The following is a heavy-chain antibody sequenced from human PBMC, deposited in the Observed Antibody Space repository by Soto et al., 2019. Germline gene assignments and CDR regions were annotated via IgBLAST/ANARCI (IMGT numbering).Heavy chain of an antibody. CDR1: GYTFTSYA. V-gene: IGHV1-3*01. CDR3: ARGPITMVRGVIRNFWFDP. CDR2: INAGNGNT. J-gene: IGHJ5*02. Sequence: QVQLVQSGAEVKKPGASVKVSCKASGYTFTSYAMHWVRQAPGQRLEWMGWINAGNGNTKYSQKFQGRVTITRDTSASTAYMELSSLRSEDTALYYCARGPITMVRGVIRNFWFDPWGQGTLVTVSS. D-gene: IGHD3-10*01.